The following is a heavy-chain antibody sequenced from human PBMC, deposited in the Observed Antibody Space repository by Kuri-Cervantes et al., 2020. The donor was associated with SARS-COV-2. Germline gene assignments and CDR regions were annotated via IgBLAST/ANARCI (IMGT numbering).Heavy chain of an antibody. CDR2: INPNSGGT. CDR3: VRDGYGDYVDY. J-gene: IGHJ4*02. V-gene: IGHV1-2*04. D-gene: IGHD2-21*01. Sequence: ASVKVSCKASGYTFSDYYMYWVRQAPGQGLEWMGWINPNSGGTNYAQKFQGWVTMTRDTSATTAYMELRSLRSDDTAVFYCVRDGYGDYVDYWGQGTLVTVSS. CDR1: GYTFSDYY.